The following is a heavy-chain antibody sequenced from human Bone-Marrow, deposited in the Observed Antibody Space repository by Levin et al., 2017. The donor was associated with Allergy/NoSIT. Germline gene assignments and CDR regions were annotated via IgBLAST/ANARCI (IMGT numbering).Heavy chain of an antibody. D-gene: IGHD7-27*01. Sequence: PRASVKVSCTAPGYTLVTYDIHWVRQATGQTLEWMAWMNANSGDTGYAQMFKGRLSLTRDNSISTVYMELSSLTTDDTAVYYCATGVLGHPKWGFAYWGQGTLVTVSS. V-gene: IGHV1-8*01. J-gene: IGHJ4*02. CDR2: MNANSGDT. CDR3: ATGVLGHPKWGFAY. CDR1: GYTLVTYD.